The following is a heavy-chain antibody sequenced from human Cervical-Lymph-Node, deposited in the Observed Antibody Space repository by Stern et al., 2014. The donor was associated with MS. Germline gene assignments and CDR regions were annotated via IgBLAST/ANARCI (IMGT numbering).Heavy chain of an antibody. D-gene: IGHD6-13*01. CDR1: GFTFSTYG. J-gene: IGHJ4*02. CDR3: AKRIAAAGTHPGTFDY. V-gene: IGHV3-30*18. CDR2: TSSDGSHK. Sequence: VQLEESGGGVVQPGRSLRLSCEASGFTFSTYGMHWVRQAPGKGLEWVAVTSSDGSHKYYADSVKGRFTVSRDNSKNTLYLQMNSLRAEDTAVYYCAKRIAAAGTHPGTFDYWGQGTLVTVSS.